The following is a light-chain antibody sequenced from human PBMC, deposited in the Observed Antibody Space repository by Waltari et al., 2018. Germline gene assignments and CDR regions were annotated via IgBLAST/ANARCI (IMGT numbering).Light chain of an antibody. CDR1: SLDVGVYNY. J-gene: IGLJ3*02. CDR3: CSFTSSSTWV. V-gene: IGLV2-14*03. CDR2: DVN. Sequence: QSALTQPASVSGSPGQSITISCTGTSLDVGVYNYVSWYQQHPGKAPQLMIYDVNSRPSGVSNRFSGSKSGNTASLTISGLQAEDEADYYCCSFTSSSTWVFGGGTKVTVL.